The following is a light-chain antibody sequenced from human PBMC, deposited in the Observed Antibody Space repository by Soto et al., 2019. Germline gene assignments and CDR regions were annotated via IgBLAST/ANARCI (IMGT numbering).Light chain of an antibody. V-gene: IGLV1-40*01. Sequence: QSVLTQPPSVSGAPGQRVTISCTGSSSNIGAGYDVHWYQQLPGTAPKLLIYVNNNRPSGVPDRFSGSKSGTSASLAITGLQAEDEADYYCQSYDSSPSGYVVFGGGTKLTVL. CDR3: QSYDSSPSGYVV. CDR1: SSNIGAGYD. J-gene: IGLJ2*01. CDR2: VNN.